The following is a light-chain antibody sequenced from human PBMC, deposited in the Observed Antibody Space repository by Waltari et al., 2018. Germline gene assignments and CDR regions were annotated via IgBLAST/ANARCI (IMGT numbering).Light chain of an antibody. CDR1: SSDVGSYNR. Sequence: QSALTQPPSVSGSPGQSVTISCTGTSSDVGSYNRVSWYQQPPRTAPKLMIYEVSNRPSAVPDRFSGSKSGNTAFLTISGLQAEDEADYYCSSYTSSSTPVFGGGTKLTVL. V-gene: IGLV2-18*02. CDR2: EVS. J-gene: IGLJ2*01. CDR3: SSYTSSSTPV.